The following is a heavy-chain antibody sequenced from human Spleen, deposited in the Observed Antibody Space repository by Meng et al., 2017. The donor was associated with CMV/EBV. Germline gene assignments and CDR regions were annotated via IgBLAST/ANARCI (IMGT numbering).Heavy chain of an antibody. CDR3: ARGLGPSYADRDY. CDR1: GYTFTSYD. V-gene: IGHV1-8*01. Sequence: QVQLVQSGAGVKKPGASVKVSCKASGYTFTSYDINWVRQATGQGREWMGWMKPKSGNTGSALKFQVRVTMTRNTSINTAYMELSSLRSEDTDVYYCARGLGPSYADRDYWGQGTLVTVSS. D-gene: IGHD4-17*01. J-gene: IGHJ4*02. CDR2: MKPKSGNT.